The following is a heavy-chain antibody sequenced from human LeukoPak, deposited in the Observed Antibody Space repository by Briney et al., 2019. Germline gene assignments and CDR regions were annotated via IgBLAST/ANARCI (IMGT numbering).Heavy chain of an antibody. CDR2: TSGSGGST. D-gene: IGHD3-10*01. CDR3: AKDLSTMIRGVRLDY. J-gene: IGHJ4*02. Sequence: GGSLRLSCAASGFTFSNYVMSWVRQAPGKGLEWVSTTSGSGGSTYYADSVKGRFTISRDNSKNTLYLQMNSLRADDTAVYYCAKDLSTMIRGVRLDYWGQGTLVTVSS. V-gene: IGHV3-23*01. CDR1: GFTFSNYV.